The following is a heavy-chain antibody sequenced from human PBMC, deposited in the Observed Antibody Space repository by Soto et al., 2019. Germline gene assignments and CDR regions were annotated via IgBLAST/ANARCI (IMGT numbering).Heavy chain of an antibody. D-gene: IGHD3-10*01. CDR3: ARDPTGEPFDY. V-gene: IGHV4-59*01. CDR2: IYDSGRT. Sequence: QVQLQESGPGLVEPSETLSLICTASGGSISSYDWSWIRQPPGKGLEWMRYIYDSGRTKYNPALMTRVTISGDTPKNPSSQQRSCGTAADTGVYYCARDPTGEPFDYWGQETLVTVSS. CDR1: GGSISSYD. J-gene: IGHJ4*02.